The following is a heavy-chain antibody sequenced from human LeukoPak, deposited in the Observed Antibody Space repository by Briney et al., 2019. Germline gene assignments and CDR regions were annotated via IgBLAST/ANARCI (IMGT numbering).Heavy chain of an antibody. V-gene: IGHV4-59*08. J-gene: IGHJ4*02. CDR2: IYYSGST. D-gene: IGHD3-3*01. CDR3: ARHPDYDFWSGYYTAFWFDY. Sequence: SETLSLTCTVSGGSISSYYWSWIRQPPGKGLEWIGYIYYSGSTNYNPSLKSRVTISVDTSKNQFSLKLSSVTAADTAVYYCARHPDYDFWSGYYTAFWFDYWGQGTLVTVSS. CDR1: GGSISSYY.